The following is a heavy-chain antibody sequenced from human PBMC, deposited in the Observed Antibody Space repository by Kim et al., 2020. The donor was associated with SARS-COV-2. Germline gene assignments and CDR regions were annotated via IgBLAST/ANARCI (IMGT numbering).Heavy chain of an antibody. CDR1: GFTFSHYE. D-gene: IGHD2-15*01. Sequence: GGSLRLSFVGSGFTFSHYEMNWVRQAPGKGLAWISYISRAGTSIYYADSVKGRFTVSRDNAKNSLYLQLNSLRAEDTAIYYCASSLVLSPLPSGYCDGGSCYFGDYWGLGTLVTVSS. J-gene: IGHJ4*02. V-gene: IGHV3-48*03. CDR3: ASSLVLSPLPSGYCDGGSCYFGDY. CDR2: ISRAGTSI.